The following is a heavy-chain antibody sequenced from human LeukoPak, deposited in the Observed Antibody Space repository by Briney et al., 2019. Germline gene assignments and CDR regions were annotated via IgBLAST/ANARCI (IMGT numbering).Heavy chain of an antibody. CDR3: ARGQYSSSWSHYYYYGMDV. V-gene: IGHV1-69*13. Sequence: SVKVSCKASGGTFSSYAISWVRQAPGQGLEWMGGIIPIFGTANYAQKFQGRVTITADESTSTAYMELSSLRSEDTAVYYCARGQYSSSWSHYYYYGMDVWGQGTTVTVSS. CDR1: GGTFSSYA. J-gene: IGHJ6*02. D-gene: IGHD6-13*01. CDR2: IIPIFGTA.